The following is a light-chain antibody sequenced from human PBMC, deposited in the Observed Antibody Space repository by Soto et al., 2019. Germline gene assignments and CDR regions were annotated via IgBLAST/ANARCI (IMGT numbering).Light chain of an antibody. CDR2: DVT. Sequence: VLTQPPSASGSPGQSVAISCTGTSSDVGGYNYVSWYQQYPGKAPKLMIYDVTKRPSGVPDRFSGSKSGNTASLTVSGLQAEDEADYYCSSYAGTHVVFGTGTKVTVL. J-gene: IGLJ1*01. CDR1: SSDVGGYNY. CDR3: SSYAGTHVV. V-gene: IGLV2-8*01.